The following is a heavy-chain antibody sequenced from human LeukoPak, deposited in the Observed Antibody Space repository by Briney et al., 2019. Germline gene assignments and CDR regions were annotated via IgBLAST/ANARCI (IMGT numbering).Heavy chain of an antibody. CDR2: ISGSGGST. V-gene: IGHV3-23*01. Sequence: PGGSLRLSCAASGFTFSSYAMSWVRQAPGKGLEWVSAISGSGGSTYYADSVKGRFTISRDNSKNTLYLQMNSLRAEDTAVYYCAKRTGDYVWGSYAGEFDYWGQGTLVTVSS. CDR3: AKRTGDYVWGSYAGEFDY. J-gene: IGHJ4*02. D-gene: IGHD3-16*01. CDR1: GFTFSSYA.